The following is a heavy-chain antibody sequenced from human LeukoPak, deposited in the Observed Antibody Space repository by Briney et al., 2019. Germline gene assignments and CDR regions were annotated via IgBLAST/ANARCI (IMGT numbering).Heavy chain of an antibody. CDR1: GFTFSSYR. CDR3: ARGQVAARPNYFDS. V-gene: IGHV3-21*01. D-gene: IGHD6-6*01. J-gene: IGHJ4*02. CDR2: ISSSTSYI. Sequence: PGGSLRLSCAASGFTFSSYRMNWIRQAPGKGLEWVSYISSSTSYIYNADSVTGRFTISRDNAKNSLYLQMNSLRAEDTAVYYCARGQVAARPNYFDSWGQGTLVTVSS.